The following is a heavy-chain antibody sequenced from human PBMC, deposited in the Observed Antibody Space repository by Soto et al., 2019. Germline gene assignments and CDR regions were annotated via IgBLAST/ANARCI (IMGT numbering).Heavy chain of an antibody. Sequence: GGSLRLSCAASGFTFSSYAMSWVRQAPGKGLEWVSAISGSGGSTYYADSVKGRFTISRDNSKNTLYLQMNSLRAEDTAVYYCAKRVGYEIPTGISYFDYWGQGTLVTVSS. J-gene: IGHJ4*02. CDR1: GFTFSSYA. CDR3: AKRVGYEIPTGISYFDY. D-gene: IGHD2-8*02. CDR2: ISGSGGST. V-gene: IGHV3-23*01.